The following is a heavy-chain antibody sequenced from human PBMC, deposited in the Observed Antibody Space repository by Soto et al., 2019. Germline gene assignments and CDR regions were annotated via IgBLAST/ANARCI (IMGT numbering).Heavy chain of an antibody. CDR1: GFTFSSYS. CDR3: ARASHYDFWSGYYRLGGMDV. CDR2: ISSSSDYI. Sequence: ESGGGLVKPGGSQRLSCAASGFTFSSYSMNWVRQAPGKGLEWVSSISSSSDYIYYADSVKGRFTISRDNAKNSLYLQMNSLRGEETAVYYCARASHYDFWSGYYRLGGMDVWGQGTTVTVSS. D-gene: IGHD3-3*01. J-gene: IGHJ6*02. V-gene: IGHV3-21*01.